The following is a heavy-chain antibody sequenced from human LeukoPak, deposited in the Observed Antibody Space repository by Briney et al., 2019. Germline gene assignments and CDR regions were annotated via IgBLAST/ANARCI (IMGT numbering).Heavy chain of an antibody. CDR1: GFTFDDYA. Sequence: PGRSLRLSCAASGFTFDDYAMHWVRQAPGKGLEWVSGISWNSGSIGYADSVKGRFTISRDNAKNSLYLQMNSLRAEDTALYYCAKDISSVGATPLKYYHYYYGMDVWGQGTTVTVSS. CDR2: ISWNSGSI. D-gene: IGHD1-26*01. J-gene: IGHJ6*02. V-gene: IGHV3-9*01. CDR3: AKDISSVGATPLKYYHYYYGMDV.